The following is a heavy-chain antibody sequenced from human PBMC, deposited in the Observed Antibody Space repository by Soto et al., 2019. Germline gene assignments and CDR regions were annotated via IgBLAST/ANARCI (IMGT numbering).Heavy chain of an antibody. CDR2: FHYSGTT. J-gene: IGHJ4*02. D-gene: IGHD2-15*01. V-gene: IGHV4-31*01. Sequence: QVQLQESGPGLVKPSQTLSLNCTVSGASVGSAAYYWSWIRQHPGKGLEWIGYFHYSGTTINNPSLKSLVTISVDTSRGQFSLKLSYVIAADTAVYYCARGTGYCISSSCLQYYFDYWGQGTLVTVSS. CDR3: ARGTGYCISSSCLQYYFDY. CDR1: GASVGSAAYY.